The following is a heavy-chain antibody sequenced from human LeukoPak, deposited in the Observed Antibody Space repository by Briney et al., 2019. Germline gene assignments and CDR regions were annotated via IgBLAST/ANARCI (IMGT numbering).Heavy chain of an antibody. CDR2: IYYSGST. Sequence: SETLSLTCTVSGGSISSYYWSWIRQPPGKGLEWIGYIYYSGSTNYNPSLKSRVTISVDTSKNQFSLKLSSVTAADTAVYYCARRRDGYKPFDYWGQGTLVSVS. D-gene: IGHD5-24*01. V-gene: IGHV4-59*08. CDR1: GGSISSYY. J-gene: IGHJ4*02. CDR3: ARRRDGYKPFDY.